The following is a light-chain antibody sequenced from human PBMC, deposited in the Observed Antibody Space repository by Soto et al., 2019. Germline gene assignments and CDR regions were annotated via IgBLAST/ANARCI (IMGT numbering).Light chain of an antibody. Sequence: QSALTQPASVSGSPGQSITISCTGTSSDVGGYNYVSWYQQHPGTAPKLMIYEVSNRPSGVSDRFSGSRSGNTASLTISGLQAEDESDYYCISYTGSSTWVFGGGTKLTVL. CDR3: ISYTGSSTWV. CDR2: EVS. CDR1: SSDVGGYNY. V-gene: IGLV2-14*01. J-gene: IGLJ3*02.